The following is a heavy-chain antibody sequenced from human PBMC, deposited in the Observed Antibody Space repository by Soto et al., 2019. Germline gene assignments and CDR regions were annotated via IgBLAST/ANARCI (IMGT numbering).Heavy chain of an antibody. D-gene: IGHD6-19*01. CDR3: ARDAVAGGNYYYYYGMDV. V-gene: IGHV3-7*01. CDR2: IKQDGSEK. J-gene: IGHJ6*01. Sequence: EVQLVESGGGLVQPGGSLRLSCAASGFTFSSYWMSWVRQAPGKGLEWVANIKQDGSEKYYVDSVKGRFTISRDNAKNSLYLQMNSLRAEDTAVYYCARDAVAGGNYYYYYGMDVWGXXTXVTVXS. CDR1: GFTFSSYW.